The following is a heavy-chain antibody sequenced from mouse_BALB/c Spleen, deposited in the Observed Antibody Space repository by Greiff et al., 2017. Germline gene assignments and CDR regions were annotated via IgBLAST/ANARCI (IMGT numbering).Heavy chain of an antibody. CDR1: GFDFSRYW. J-gene: IGHJ4*01. CDR2: INPDSSTI. CDR3: ARHPGYGNAMDY. Sequence: EVKVVESGGGLVQPGGSLKLSCAASGFDFSRYWMSWVRQAPGKGLEWIGEINPDSSTINYTPSLKDKFIISRDNAKNTLYLQMSKVRSEDTALYYCARHPGYGNAMDYWGQGTSVTVSS. V-gene: IGHV4-1*02. D-gene: IGHD2-10*02.